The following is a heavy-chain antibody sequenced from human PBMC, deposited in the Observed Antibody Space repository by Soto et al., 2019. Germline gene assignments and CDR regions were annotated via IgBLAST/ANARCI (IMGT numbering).Heavy chain of an antibody. CDR1: GDSVSSNSAA. CDR3: ARDWVYYDFWSGYYTGFDY. D-gene: IGHD3-3*01. CDR2: TYYRSKWYN. V-gene: IGHV6-1*01. J-gene: IGHJ4*02. Sequence: PSQTLSLTCAISGDSVSSNSAAWNWIRQSPSRGLEWLGRTYYRSKWYNDYAVSVKSRITINPDTSKNQFSLQLNSVTPEDTAVYYCARDWVYYDFWSGYYTGFDYWGQGTLVTVSS.